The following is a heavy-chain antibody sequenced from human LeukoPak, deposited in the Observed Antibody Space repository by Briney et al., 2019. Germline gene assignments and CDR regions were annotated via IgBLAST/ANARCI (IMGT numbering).Heavy chain of an antibody. V-gene: IGHV3-23*01. Sequence: GGSLRLSCAASGFTFSSYWMSWVRQAPGKGLEWVSAISGSGGSTYYADSVKGRFTISRDNSKNTLYLQMNSLRAEDTAVYYCANQVGATRVSYYYYYMDVWGKGTTVTVSS. CDR2: ISGSGGST. CDR1: GFTFSSYW. J-gene: IGHJ6*03. D-gene: IGHD1-26*01. CDR3: ANQVGATRVSYYYYYMDV.